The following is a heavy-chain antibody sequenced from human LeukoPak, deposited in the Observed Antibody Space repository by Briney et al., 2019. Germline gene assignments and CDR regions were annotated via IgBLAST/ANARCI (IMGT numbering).Heavy chain of an antibody. V-gene: IGHV4-59*08. CDR2: ISDTGST. CDR1: GGSFSGYY. Sequence: SETLSLTCAVYGGSFSGYYWSWLRQPPGQGLEWIGYISDTGSTNYNPSLQSRVTMSVDTSNKYFSLKLSSVTAADTAVYYCARHLAWYGTGSYYAYYYYGLDVWGQGTTVTVSS. J-gene: IGHJ6*02. CDR3: ARHLAWYGTGSYYAYYYYGLDV. D-gene: IGHD3-10*01.